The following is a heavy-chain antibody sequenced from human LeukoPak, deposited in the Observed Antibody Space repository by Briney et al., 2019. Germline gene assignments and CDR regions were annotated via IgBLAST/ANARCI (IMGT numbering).Heavy chain of an antibody. CDR2: ISSSGSTI. Sequence: GGSLRLSCAASGFTFGDYYMCWIRHDPGHGLEWVSYISSSGSTIYYADSVKGRFTISRDNAKNSLYLQMDSLRAEDTAVYYCARESPGGYYAFFDYWGQGTLVTVSS. D-gene: IGHD3-22*01. CDR3: ARESPGGYYAFFDY. CDR1: GFTFGDYY. V-gene: IGHV3-11*01. J-gene: IGHJ4*02.